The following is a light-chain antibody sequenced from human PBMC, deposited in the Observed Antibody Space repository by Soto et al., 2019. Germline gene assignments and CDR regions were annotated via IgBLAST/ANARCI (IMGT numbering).Light chain of an antibody. CDR1: SSNTGSNS. Sequence: QSVLTQPPSASETPGQRVTISCSGSSSNTGSNSVNWYQQLPGTAPKLLIYNNNRRPSGVPDRFSGSKSGTSASLAITGLQAEDEADYYCQSYDSSLSGYVFGTGTKVT. CDR3: QSYDSSLSGYV. J-gene: IGLJ1*01. V-gene: IGLV1-44*01. CDR2: NNN.